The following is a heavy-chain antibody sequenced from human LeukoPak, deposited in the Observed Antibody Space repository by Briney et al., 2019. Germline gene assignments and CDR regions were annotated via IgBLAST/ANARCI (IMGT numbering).Heavy chain of an antibody. CDR1: GFTFSSYA. CDR3: AKGQQWLEVFDY. J-gene: IGHJ4*02. V-gene: IGHV3-23*01. CDR2: ISNSGGST. Sequence: GGSLRLSCAASGFTFSSYATSWVRQAPGKGLEWVSAISNSGGSTYYADSVKGRFTISRDNSKNTLYLQMNSLRAEDTAVYYCAKGQQWLEVFDYWGQGTLVTVSS. D-gene: IGHD6-19*01.